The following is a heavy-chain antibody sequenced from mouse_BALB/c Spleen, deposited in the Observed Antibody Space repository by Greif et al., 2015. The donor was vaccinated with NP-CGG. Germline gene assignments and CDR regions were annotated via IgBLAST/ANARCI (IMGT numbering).Heavy chain of an antibody. CDR2: IYPGSGST. Sequence: VQGVESGPELVKPGASVKMSCKASGYTFTDYVISWVKQRTGQGLEWIGEIYPGSGSTYYNEKFKGKATLTADKSSNTAYMQLSSLTSEDSAVYFCARRGMGGNSLGYWGQGTTLTVSS. V-gene: IGHV1-77*01. D-gene: IGHD2-1*01. J-gene: IGHJ2*01. CDR1: GYTFTDYV. CDR3: ARRGMGGNSLGY.